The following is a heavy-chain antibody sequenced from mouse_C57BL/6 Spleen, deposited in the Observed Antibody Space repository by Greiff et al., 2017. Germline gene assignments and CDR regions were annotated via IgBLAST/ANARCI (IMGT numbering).Heavy chain of an antibody. CDR1: GYAFSRYW. V-gene: IGHV1-80*01. CDR2: IYPGDGDT. J-gene: IGHJ1*03. Sequence: QVQLQQSGAELVKPGASVKISCKASGYAFSRYWMNWVKQRPGKGLEWIGQIYPGDGDTNYNGKFKGKATLTADKSSSTAYMQLSSLTSEDSAVYFCAVYGSSYEWYFDVWGTGTTVTVSS. D-gene: IGHD1-1*01. CDR3: AVYGSSYEWYFDV.